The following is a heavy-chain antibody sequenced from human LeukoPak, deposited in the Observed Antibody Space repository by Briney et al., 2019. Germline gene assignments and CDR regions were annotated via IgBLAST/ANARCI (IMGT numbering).Heavy chain of an antibody. V-gene: IGHV1-24*01. D-gene: IGHD2-2*01. Sequence: ASVKVSCKLSGYTLTELSMHWVRQAPGKGLEWMGGFDPEDGETIYAQKFQGRVTMTEDTSTDTAYMELSSLRSEDTAVYYCATDTRVYCSSTSCYNWFDPWGQGTLVTVSS. J-gene: IGHJ5*02. CDR1: GYTLTELS. CDR3: ATDTRVYCSSTSCYNWFDP. CDR2: FDPEDGET.